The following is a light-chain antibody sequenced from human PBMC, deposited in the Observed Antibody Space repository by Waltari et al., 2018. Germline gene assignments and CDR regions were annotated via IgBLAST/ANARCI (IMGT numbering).Light chain of an antibody. J-gene: IGLJ2*01. CDR1: SSDVGGYNF. CDR2: EVS. V-gene: IGLV2-8*01. CDR3: SSYAGSMTLV. Sequence: QSALTQPPSASGSPGQSVTISCTGTSSDVGGYNFVSWYQQHPGKAPKLMIYEVSERPSGVPDRFSGCKSGNTASLTVSGLQTEDESDYYCSSYAGSMTLVFGGGTKLTVL.